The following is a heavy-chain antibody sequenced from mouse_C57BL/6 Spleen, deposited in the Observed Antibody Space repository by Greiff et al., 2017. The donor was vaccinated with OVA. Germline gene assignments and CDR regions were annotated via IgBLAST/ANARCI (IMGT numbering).Heavy chain of an antibody. CDR2: ISGGGGNT. V-gene: IGHV5-9*01. D-gene: IGHD2-4*01. CDR3: ARHMIYYELTGDY. CDR1: GFTFSSYT. Sequence: EVKLMESGGGLVKPGGSLKLSCAASGFTFSSYTMSWVRQTPEKRLEWVATISGGGGNTYYPDSVKGRFTISRDNAKNTLYLQVSSLRSEDTALYYCARHMIYYELTGDYWGQGTTLTVSS. J-gene: IGHJ2*01.